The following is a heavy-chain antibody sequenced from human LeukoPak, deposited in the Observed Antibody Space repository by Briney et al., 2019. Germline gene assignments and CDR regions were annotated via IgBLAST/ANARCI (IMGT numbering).Heavy chain of an antibody. CDR2: ISSSGSTI. CDR1: GFTFSSYE. V-gene: IGHV3-48*03. Sequence: GGSLRLSCAASGFTFSSYEMNWARQAPGKGLEWVSYISSSGSTIYYADSVKGRFTISRDNAKNSLYLQMNSLRAEDTAVYYCAAYYGSGSLDYWGQGTLVTVSS. J-gene: IGHJ4*02. CDR3: AAYYGSGSLDY. D-gene: IGHD3-10*01.